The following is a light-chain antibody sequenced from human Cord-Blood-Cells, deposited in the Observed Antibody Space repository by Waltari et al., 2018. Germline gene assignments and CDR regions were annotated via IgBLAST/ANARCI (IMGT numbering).Light chain of an antibody. Sequence: QSALTQPASVSGSPGQSITISCTGTSSDVGGYNYVSWYQQHPGKAPQLIIYDVSNRPSGVSKRFSGSKSGNTASLTISGLQAEDEADYYCSSYTSSSTLVFGGGTKLTVL. CDR1: SSDVGGYNY. V-gene: IGLV2-14*03. CDR2: DVS. CDR3: SSYTSSSTLV. J-gene: IGLJ3*02.